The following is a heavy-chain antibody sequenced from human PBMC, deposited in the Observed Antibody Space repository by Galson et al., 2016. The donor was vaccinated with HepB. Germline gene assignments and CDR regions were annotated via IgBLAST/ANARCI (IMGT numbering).Heavy chain of an antibody. J-gene: IGHJ5*01. CDR3: ATAGLGGTWFDS. Sequence: SVKVSCKVSGYTLTELSMHWVRQAPGKGLEWMGGFDTEDGETIYAQKLQGRVTMTEDTSTDTAYMELSSLRSEDTAVYYCATAGLGGTWFDSWGQGTLVTVSS. V-gene: IGHV1-24*01. D-gene: IGHD1-26*01. CDR1: GYTLTELS. CDR2: FDTEDGET.